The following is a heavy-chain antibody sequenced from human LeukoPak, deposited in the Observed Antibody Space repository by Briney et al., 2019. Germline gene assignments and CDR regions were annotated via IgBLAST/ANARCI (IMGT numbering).Heavy chain of an antibody. D-gene: IGHD3-10*01. CDR1: GYTFTGYY. CDR3: AREDYYGHYYYGMDV. V-gene: IGHV1-2*02. J-gene: IGHJ6*02. Sequence: VASVKVSCKASGYTFTGYYMHWVRQAPGQGLEWMGWINPNSGGTNYAQKFQGRVTMTRDTSISTAYMELSRLRSDDTAVYYCAREDYYGHYYYGMDVWGQGTTVTVSS. CDR2: INPNSGGT.